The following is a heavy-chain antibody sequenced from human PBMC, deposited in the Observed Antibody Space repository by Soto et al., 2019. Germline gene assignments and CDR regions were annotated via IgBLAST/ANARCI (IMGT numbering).Heavy chain of an antibody. CDR1: GYTFTNYW. CDR2: IFPRDSDT. Sequence: PGESLKISCQASGYTFTNYWIGWVRQMPGGGLERMGFIFPRDSDTRYSPSFEGQVTIFTHPSTASAYLQWHSLEASDTAIYFCARLGSLLRPIDFWGQRTPVTASS. D-gene: IGHD4-17*01. J-gene: IGHJ4*02. V-gene: IGHV5-51*01. CDR3: ARLGSLLRPIDF.